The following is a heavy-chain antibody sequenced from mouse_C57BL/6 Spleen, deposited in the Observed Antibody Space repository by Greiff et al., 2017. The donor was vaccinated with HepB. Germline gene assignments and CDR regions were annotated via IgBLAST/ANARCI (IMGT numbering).Heavy chain of an antibody. CDR2: ISYDGSN. V-gene: IGHV3-6*01. CDR3: ARERDYFDY. CDR1: GYSITSGYY. J-gene: IGHJ2*01. Sequence: DVQLQESGPGLVKPSQSLSLTCSVTGYSITSGYYWNWIRQFPGNKLEWMGYISYDGSNNYNPSLKNRISITRDTSKNQFFLKLNSVTTEDTATYYCARERDYFDYWGQGTTLTVSS.